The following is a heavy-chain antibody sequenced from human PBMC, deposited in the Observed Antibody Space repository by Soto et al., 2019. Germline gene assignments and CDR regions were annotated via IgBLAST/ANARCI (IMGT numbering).Heavy chain of an antibody. CDR3: ASKPWELIFDY. CDR1: GGSISSNNW. Sequence: QVQLQESGPGLVKPPGTLSLTCAVSGGSISSNNWWTWVRQPPGKGLEWIGEISHSGSTNYNPSLKSRVTISVDKAKNQFSLKLSSVTAADTAVYYCASKPWELIFDYWGQGTLVTVSS. CDR2: ISHSGST. J-gene: IGHJ4*02. V-gene: IGHV4-4*03. D-gene: IGHD1-26*01.